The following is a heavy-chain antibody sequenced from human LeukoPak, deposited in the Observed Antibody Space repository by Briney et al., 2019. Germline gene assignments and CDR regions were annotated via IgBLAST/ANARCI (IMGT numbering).Heavy chain of an antibody. CDR1: GFTFSNAW. CDR2: IKNKADAGTA. V-gene: IGHV3-15*01. Sequence: PGGSLRLSCAASGFTFSNAWMSWVRQAPGQGLEWVGRIKNKADAGTAEYAAPVKGRFTISRDDSKNTVYLQMNSLETEDTAMYYCTTEGLPGSFDYWGQGTLVTVSS. D-gene: IGHD4-11*01. CDR3: TTEGLPGSFDY. J-gene: IGHJ4*02.